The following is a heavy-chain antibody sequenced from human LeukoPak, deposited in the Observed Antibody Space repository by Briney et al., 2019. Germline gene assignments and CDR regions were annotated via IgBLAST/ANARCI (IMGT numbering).Heavy chain of an antibody. D-gene: IGHD6-19*01. Sequence: GGSLRLSCAASGFTLFSSYDMHWVRQAPGKGLEWVAIIKYDGSDKYYIDSVKGRFTISRDNSRNTLYLQMNSPRVEDTAVYYCSIVAVASDFDYWGQGTLVTVSS. CDR2: IKYDGSDK. CDR3: SIVAVASDFDY. V-gene: IGHV3-33*05. J-gene: IGHJ4*02. CDR1: GFTLFSSYD.